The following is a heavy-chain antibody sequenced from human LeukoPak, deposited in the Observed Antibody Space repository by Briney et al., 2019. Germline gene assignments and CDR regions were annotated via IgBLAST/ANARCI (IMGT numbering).Heavy chain of an antibody. Sequence: PGGSLRLSCAASGFTFSSYAMHWVRQAPGKGLEYVSAISSNGGSTYYANSVKGRFTISRDNSKNTPYLQMNSLRAEDTAVYYSWGYCGGDCYSLDAFDIWGQGTMVAVAS. J-gene: IGHJ3*02. CDR1: GFTFSSYA. V-gene: IGHV3-64*01. CDR3: WGYCGGDCYSLDAFDI. CDR2: ISSNGGST. D-gene: IGHD2-21*02.